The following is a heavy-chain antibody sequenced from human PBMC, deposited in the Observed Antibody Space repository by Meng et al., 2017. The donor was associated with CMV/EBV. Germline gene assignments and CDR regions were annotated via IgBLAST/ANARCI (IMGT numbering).Heavy chain of an antibody. V-gene: IGHV1-8*01. Sequence: ASVPVSCQVSANTCTRCDIHWVGQAPGQGIEWMGWMRPNTGKTGYSQNFQGRFTMPWNTSMYTAYMALSNLTSDDTAIYYCATHDHFCVGGSCFSLGYYYGVDVWGQGTTVTVSS. D-gene: IGHD2-15*01. CDR1: ANTCTRCD. CDR2: MRPNTGKT. CDR3: ATHDHFCVGGSCFSLGYYYGVDV. J-gene: IGHJ6*02.